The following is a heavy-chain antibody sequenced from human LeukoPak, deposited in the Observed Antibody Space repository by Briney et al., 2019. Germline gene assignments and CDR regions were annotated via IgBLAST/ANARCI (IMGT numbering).Heavy chain of an antibody. CDR2: IYIDGGT. V-gene: IGHV3-66*01. D-gene: IGHD2-2*01. Sequence: GGSLRLSCAASGFTVSSKYMSWVRQAPGKGLEWVSVIYIDGGTYYADSVKGRFTISRDNSKSTLPLQMNSLRAEDTAVYYCARGHYSNRLGGQGTLVTVSS. CDR3: ARGHYSNRL. CDR1: GFTVSSKY. J-gene: IGHJ4*02.